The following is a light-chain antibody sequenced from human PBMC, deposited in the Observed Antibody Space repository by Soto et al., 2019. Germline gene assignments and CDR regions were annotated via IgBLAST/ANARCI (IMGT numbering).Light chain of an antibody. V-gene: IGLV2-14*03. CDR2: EVI. J-gene: IGLJ2*01. CDR1: SSDVAAYNF. Sequence: QSALTQPASVSGSPGQSITISCTGTSSDVAAYNFVSLYQQHPGEVPQLMIYEVIKRPSGISDRFSGSKSVNTASLTISGLQAEDEADYYCSAYTPSNTVIFGGGTKLTVL. CDR3: SAYTPSNTVI.